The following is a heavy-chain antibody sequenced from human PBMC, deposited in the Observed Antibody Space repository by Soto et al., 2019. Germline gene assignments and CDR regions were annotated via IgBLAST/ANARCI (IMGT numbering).Heavy chain of an antibody. CDR3: AKDDVLRFLEWLGRFDY. V-gene: IGHV3-23*01. D-gene: IGHD3-3*01. CDR2: ISGSGGST. CDR1: GFTFSSYA. Sequence: GGSLRLSCAASGFTFSSYAMSWVRQAPGKGLEWVSAISGSGGSTYYADSVKGRFTISRDNSKNTLYLQMNSLRAEDTAVYYCAKDDVLRFLEWLGRFDYWGQGTLVTVSS. J-gene: IGHJ4*02.